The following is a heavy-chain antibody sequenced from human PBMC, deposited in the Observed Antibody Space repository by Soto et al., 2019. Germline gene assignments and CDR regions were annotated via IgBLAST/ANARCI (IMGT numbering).Heavy chain of an antibody. J-gene: IGHJ4*02. CDR3: ARGGSASFASRYFFEY. CDR1: GYSFINYY. D-gene: IGHD3-10*01. Sequence: ASVKVSCKASGYSFINYYMHWVRQAPGQELEWLATMNPDGGSTTYAQKFQGRLTMTGDTSRDTVDMELSSLRSEDTAMYYCARGGSASFASRYFFEYWGQGTLVTVSS. CDR2: MNPDGGST. V-gene: IGHV1-46*01.